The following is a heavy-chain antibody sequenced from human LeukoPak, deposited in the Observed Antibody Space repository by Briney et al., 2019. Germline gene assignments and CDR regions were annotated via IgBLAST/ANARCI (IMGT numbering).Heavy chain of an antibody. J-gene: IGHJ4*02. V-gene: IGHV3-9*01. CDR1: GFTFDDYA. CDR2: ISWNSAAI. D-gene: IGHD6-19*01. Sequence: PGRSLRLSCAASGFTFDDYAMHWVRQAPGKGLEWVSGISWNSAAIGYADSVKGRFTISRDSAKTSLYLQMNSLRVEDTAFYYCAKDDGSNGWSYHGFGYWGQGTLVTVSS. CDR3: AKDDGSNGWSYHGFGY.